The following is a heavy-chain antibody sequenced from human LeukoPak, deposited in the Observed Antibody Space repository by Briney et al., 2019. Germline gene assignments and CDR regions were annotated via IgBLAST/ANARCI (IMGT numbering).Heavy chain of an antibody. CDR2: INPNSGGT. D-gene: IGHD3-22*01. J-gene: IGHJ5*02. Sequence: ASVKVSCKASGYTFTGYYMHWVRQAPGQGLEWMGWINPNSGGTNYAQKFQGRVTMTRDTSISTAYMELSRLRSDDTAVYYCARAVGYDSSGYWSWFDPWGQGTLVTVSS. CDR1: GYTFTGYY. V-gene: IGHV1-2*02. CDR3: ARAVGYDSSGYWSWFDP.